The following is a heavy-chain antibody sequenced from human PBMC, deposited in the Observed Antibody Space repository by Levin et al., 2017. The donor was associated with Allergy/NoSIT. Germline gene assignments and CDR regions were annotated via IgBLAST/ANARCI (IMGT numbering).Heavy chain of an antibody. D-gene: IGHD1-26*01. CDR2: ISYDGSNK. CDR1: GFTFSSYA. Sequence: GESLKISCAASGFTFSSYAMHWVRQAPGKGLEWVAVISYDGSNKYYADSVKGRFTISRDNSKNTLYLQMNSLRAEDTAVYYCARESIVGATFSFDYWGQGTLVTVSS. J-gene: IGHJ4*02. V-gene: IGHV3-30-3*01. CDR3: ARESIVGATFSFDY.